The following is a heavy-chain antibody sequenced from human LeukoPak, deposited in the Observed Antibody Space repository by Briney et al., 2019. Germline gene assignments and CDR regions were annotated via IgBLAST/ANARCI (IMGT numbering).Heavy chain of an antibody. CDR3: TRDLGYCSGGSCYAAAF. CDR2: IYSGGTT. V-gene: IGHV3-53*01. CDR1: GFTVSSNY. Sequence: GGSLRLSCGASGFTVSSNYMSWVRQAPGKGLEWVSVIYSGGTTYYADSVKGRFTISRDKSKNTLHLQMNSLRAEDTAIYYCTRDLGYCSGGSCYAAAFWGQGTLVTVSS. D-gene: IGHD2-15*01. J-gene: IGHJ1*01.